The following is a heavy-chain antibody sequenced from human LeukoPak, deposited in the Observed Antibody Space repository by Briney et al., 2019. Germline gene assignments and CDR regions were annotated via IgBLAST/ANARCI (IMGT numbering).Heavy chain of an antibody. D-gene: IGHD2-15*01. Sequence: PSETLSLTCAVSGDSISSPKWGSWVRQPPGEGLEWIGEVYHSGSSNYNPSVKSRVTISVDKSKNQFSLRLTSATAADTAVYYCARDLRGIVAPPRWGQGTLVSVSS. CDR2: VYHSGSS. CDR1: GDSISSPKW. V-gene: IGHV4-4*02. J-gene: IGHJ4*02. CDR3: ARDLRGIVAPPR.